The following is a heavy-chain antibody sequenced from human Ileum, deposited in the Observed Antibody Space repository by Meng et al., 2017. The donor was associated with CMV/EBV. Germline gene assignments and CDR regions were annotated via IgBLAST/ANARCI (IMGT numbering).Heavy chain of an antibody. Sequence: ASGFSFDSYGMHWVRQAPGKGLEWVAIISSDGTNQHYADSVKGRSAISRDNSKNTLYLQVNRMRAEDTAVYYCAKGCNAPFCYYIDFWGRGTLVTVSS. CDR1: GFSFDSYG. CDR2: ISSDGTNQ. CDR3: AKGCNAPFCYYIDF. J-gene: IGHJ4*02. V-gene: IGHV3-33*06. D-gene: IGHD2-8*01.